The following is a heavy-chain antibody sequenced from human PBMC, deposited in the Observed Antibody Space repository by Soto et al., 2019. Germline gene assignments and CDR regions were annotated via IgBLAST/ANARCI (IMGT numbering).Heavy chain of an antibody. D-gene: IGHD3-22*01. CDR3: ARAGYDSSGYYFDS. J-gene: IGHJ4*02. CDR1: GFTFSSYG. Sequence: QVQLVESGGGVVQPGRSLRLSCAASGFTFSSYGMHWVRQAPGKGLEWVAVIWYDGSNKYYADSVKGRFTISRDNSKNPLYLQMNSLRAEDTAVYYCARAGYDSSGYYFDSWGQGPLVTVSS. V-gene: IGHV3-33*01. CDR2: IWYDGSNK.